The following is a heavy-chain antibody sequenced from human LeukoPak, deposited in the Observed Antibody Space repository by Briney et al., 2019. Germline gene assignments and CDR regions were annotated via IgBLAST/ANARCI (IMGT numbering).Heavy chain of an antibody. V-gene: IGHV3-53*01. CDR3: AREEYSSGFLFS. Sequence: GGSLRLSCAASGFTVSSNYMSWVRQAPGKGLEWVSVIYSGGSTYYADSVKGRFTISRDNSKNTLYLQMNSLRAEDTAVYYCAREEYSSGFLFSWGQGTLVTVSS. D-gene: IGHD6-19*01. J-gene: IGHJ4*02. CDR1: GFTVSSNY. CDR2: IYSGGST.